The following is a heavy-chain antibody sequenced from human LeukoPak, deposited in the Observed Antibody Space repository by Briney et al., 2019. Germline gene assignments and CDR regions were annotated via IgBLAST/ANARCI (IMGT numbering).Heavy chain of an antibody. CDR2: ISYDGSNK. J-gene: IGHJ4*02. CDR1: GFTFSSYA. CDR3: ARETGSAVGSTDFDY. D-gene: IGHD5/OR15-5a*01. Sequence: GGSLRLSCAASGFTFSSYAMHWVRQAPGKGLEWVAVISYDGSNKYYADSVKGRFTISRDNSKNTVYLQMNSLRAEDTAVFYCARETGSAVGSTDFDYWGQGALVTVSS. V-gene: IGHV3-30-3*01.